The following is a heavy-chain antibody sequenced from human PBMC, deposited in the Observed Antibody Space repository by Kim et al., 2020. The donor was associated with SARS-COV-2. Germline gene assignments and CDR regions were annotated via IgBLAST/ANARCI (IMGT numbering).Heavy chain of an antibody. CDR3: STFSGSEPYY. CDR2: ISSSGGST. CDR1: GFTFSNYA. Sequence: GGSLRLSCAASGFTFSNYAMTWVRQAPGKGLEWVSAISSSGGSTYYADSVKGRFTISRDNSKNTLYLQMGSLRAEDTAVYYCSTFSGSEPYYWGQGTLVTVSS. V-gene: IGHV3-23*01. J-gene: IGHJ4*02. D-gene: IGHD3-10*01.